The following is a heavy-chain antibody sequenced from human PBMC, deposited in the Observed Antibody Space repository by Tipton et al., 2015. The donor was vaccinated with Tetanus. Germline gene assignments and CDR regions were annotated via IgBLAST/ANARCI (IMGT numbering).Heavy chain of an antibody. CDR3: ARGIGSGGYYPFDY. V-gene: IGHV3-23*01. J-gene: IGHJ4*02. Sequence: SLRLSCAASGFTLTTYSINWFRQAPGKGLEWVSGISGSGGTTYHADSVKGRFTVSRDNSKNTLFLEMNSLRVEDTAVYYCARGIGSGGYYPFDYWGQGTLVTVSS. CDR1: GFTLTTYS. D-gene: IGHD3-22*01. CDR2: ISGSGGTT.